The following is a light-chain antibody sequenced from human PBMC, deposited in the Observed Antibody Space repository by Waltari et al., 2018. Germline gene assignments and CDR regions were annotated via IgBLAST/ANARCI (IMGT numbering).Light chain of an antibody. V-gene: IGLV2-8*01. CDR3: SSYAHNNHFV. CDR1: NSDVGAYNY. Sequence: QSVLTQPPSATGSPGQSVTIPCTATNSDVGAYNYASWYQQHPGKVPKLLIYEVTKRPSGVPDRFSGSKSGNTASLTVSGLQADDEADYYCSSYAHNNHFVFGTGTKVTVL. CDR2: EVT. J-gene: IGLJ1*01.